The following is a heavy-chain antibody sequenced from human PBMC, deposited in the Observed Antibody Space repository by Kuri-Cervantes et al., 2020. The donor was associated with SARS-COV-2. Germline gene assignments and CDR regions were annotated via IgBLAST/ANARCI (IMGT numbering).Heavy chain of an antibody. CDR2: IIPIFGTA. Sequence: SVKVSCKASGGTFSSYAISWVRQAPGQGLEWMGGIIPIFGTANYAQKFQGRVTITADKSTSTAYMELSSLRSEDTAVYYCARLDYGGNYYYGMDVWGQGTTVTVSS. V-gene: IGHV1-69*06. D-gene: IGHD4-23*01. CDR1: GGTFSSYA. CDR3: ARLDYGGNYYYGMDV. J-gene: IGHJ6*02.